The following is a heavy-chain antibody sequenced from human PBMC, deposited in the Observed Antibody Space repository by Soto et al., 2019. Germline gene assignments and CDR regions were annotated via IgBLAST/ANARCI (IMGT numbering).Heavy chain of an antibody. Sequence: PGESLKISCKGSGYSFTSYWIGSVRQMPGKGLEWMGIIYPGDSDTRYSPSFQGQVTISADKSISTAYLQWSSLKASDTAMYYCARQTSYYSTYYYYGMDVWGQGTTVTVSS. CDR3: ARQTSYYSTYYYYGMDV. D-gene: IGHD4-4*01. CDR1: GYSFTSYW. CDR2: IYPGDSDT. V-gene: IGHV5-51*01. J-gene: IGHJ6*02.